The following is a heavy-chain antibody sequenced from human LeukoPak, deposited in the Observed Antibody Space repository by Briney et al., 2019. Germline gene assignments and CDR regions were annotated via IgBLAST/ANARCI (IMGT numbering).Heavy chain of an antibody. J-gene: IGHJ4*02. Sequence: PSETLSLTCAVYGGSFSGYYWSWIRQPPGKGLEWIGEINHSGSTNYNPSLKSRVTISVDTSKNQFSLKLSSVTAADTAVYYCARGRRVSSGWYLSFWYFDYWGRGTLVTVSS. CDR3: ARGRRVSSGWYLSFWYFDY. D-gene: IGHD6-19*01. CDR1: GGSFSGYY. V-gene: IGHV4-34*01. CDR2: INHSGST.